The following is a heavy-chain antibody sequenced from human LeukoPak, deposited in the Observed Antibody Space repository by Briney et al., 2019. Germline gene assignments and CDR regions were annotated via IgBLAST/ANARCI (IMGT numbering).Heavy chain of an antibody. CDR1: GFTFSSYG. D-gene: IGHD7-27*01. CDR2: ISNDGSKK. Sequence: SGGSLRLSGAASGFTFSSYGMHWVRQAPGKGLDWVAVISNDGSKKYYADSVKGRFTISRDNVKNTLYLQMNSLRAADTAVYYCASSLGPLPHYWGQGTLVTVSS. CDR3: ASSLGPLPHY. J-gene: IGHJ4*02. V-gene: IGHV3-30*03.